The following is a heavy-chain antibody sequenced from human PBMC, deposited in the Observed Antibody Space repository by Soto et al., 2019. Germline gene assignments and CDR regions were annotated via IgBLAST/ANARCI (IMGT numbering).Heavy chain of an antibody. CDR2: ISAYNGNT. CDR3: ARVLHILGSSSIDY. J-gene: IGHJ4*02. D-gene: IGHD6-6*01. V-gene: IGHV1-18*01. CDR1: GYTFTSYG. Sequence: LEKVSCKASGYTFTSYGISWVRQAPGQGLEWMGWISAYNGNTNYAQKLQGRVTMTTDTSTSTAYMELRSLRSDVTAVYYCARVLHILGSSSIDYWGQGTLVTVSS.